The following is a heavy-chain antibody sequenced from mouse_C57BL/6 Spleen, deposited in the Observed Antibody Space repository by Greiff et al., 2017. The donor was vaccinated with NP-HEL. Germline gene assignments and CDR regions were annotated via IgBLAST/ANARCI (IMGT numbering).Heavy chain of an antibody. CDR1: GYTFTSYW. CDR2: IDPSDSET. V-gene: IGHV1-52*01. J-gene: IGHJ3*01. D-gene: IGHD3-2*02. Sequence: QVQLQQPGAELVRPGSSVKLSCKASGYTFTSYWMHWVKQRPIQGLEWIGNIDPSDSETHYNQKFKGKATLTVDKSSSTAYMQLSSLTSEDSAVEYCARTDGLGYGFAYWGQGTLVTVSA. CDR3: ARTDGLGYGFAY.